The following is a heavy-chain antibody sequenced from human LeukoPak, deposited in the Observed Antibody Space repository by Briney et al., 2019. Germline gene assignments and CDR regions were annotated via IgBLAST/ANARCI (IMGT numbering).Heavy chain of an antibody. CDR3: ARWNLVSDY. J-gene: IGHJ4*02. CDR2: IGSSDSTI. Sequence: GGSLRLSCAASGFTFSDYYMSWIRQAPGKGLEWVSYIGSSDSTIYYAASVKGRFTISRDNAKNSLYLQINSLRAEDTAVYYCARWNLVSDYWGQGTLVTVSS. V-gene: IGHV3-11*01. CDR1: GFTFSDYY. D-gene: IGHD1-1*01.